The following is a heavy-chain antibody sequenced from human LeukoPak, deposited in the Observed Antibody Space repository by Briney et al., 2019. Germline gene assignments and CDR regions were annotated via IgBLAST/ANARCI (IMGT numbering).Heavy chain of an antibody. J-gene: IGHJ4*02. CDR1: GFIFSNSW. V-gene: IGHV3-74*01. CDR2: INSDGSSS. D-gene: IGHD5-18*01. Sequence: PGGSLRLSCAASGFIFSNSWMHWVRQAPGKGLVWVSRINSDGSSSNYAEAVKGRFTISRDNAKNTLYLQINSLRAEDTAVYFCARGVDNSYGYVFWGQGTLVTVSS. CDR3: ARGVDNSYGYVF.